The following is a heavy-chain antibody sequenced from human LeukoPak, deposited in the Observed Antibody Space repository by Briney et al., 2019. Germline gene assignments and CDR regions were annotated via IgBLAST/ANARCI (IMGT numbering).Heavy chain of an antibody. CDR3: AEDRSPLITMIVVVITGLDY. J-gene: IGHJ4*02. CDR1: GFTFSSYA. V-gene: IGHV3-23*01. Sequence: GGSLRLSCAASGFTFSSYAMSWVRQAPGKGLEWVSAISGSGGSTYYADSVKGRFTISRDNSKNTLYLQMNSLRAEDTAVYYCAEDRSPLITMIVVVITGLDYWGQGTLVTVSS. D-gene: IGHD3-22*01. CDR2: ISGSGGST.